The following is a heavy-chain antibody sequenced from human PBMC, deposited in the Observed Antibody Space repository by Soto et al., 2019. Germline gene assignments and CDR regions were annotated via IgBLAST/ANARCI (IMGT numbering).Heavy chain of an antibody. Sequence: ASVKVSCKASGYTFPNYYMQWVRQAPGQGLEWMGIINPSGGSTSYAERFQGRVTMTRDTSTSTFYMDLSSLTSDDTAVYYCARESFPTYYYYGMDVWGQGTTVTVSS. J-gene: IGHJ6*02. CDR1: GYTFPNYY. CDR2: INPSGGST. V-gene: IGHV1-46*01. CDR3: ARESFPTYYYYGMDV.